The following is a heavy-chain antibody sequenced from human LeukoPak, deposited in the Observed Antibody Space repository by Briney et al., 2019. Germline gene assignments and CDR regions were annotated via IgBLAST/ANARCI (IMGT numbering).Heavy chain of an antibody. V-gene: IGHV3-23*01. CDR3: EKLARDRIYDSSGWVGY. Sequence: GGSLRLSCAASGFTFSSYAMSWGRHAPGKGLELVSAISGSGGSTNYADSVKGRFTISRANSKNTRYLQMNSLRAEDTAVYYGEKLARDRIYDSSGWVGYWGQGTLVTVSS. CDR1: GFTFSSYA. J-gene: IGHJ4*02. CDR2: ISGSGGST. D-gene: IGHD3-22*01.